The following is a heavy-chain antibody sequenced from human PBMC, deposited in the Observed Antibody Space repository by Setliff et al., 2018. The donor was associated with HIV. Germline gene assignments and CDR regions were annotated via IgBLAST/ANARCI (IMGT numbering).Heavy chain of an antibody. CDR2: IRNDGSDK. D-gene: IGHD3-10*01. V-gene: IGHV3-30*02. CDR3: ARDGPRGANWLDP. J-gene: IGHJ5*02. CDR1: GFTFSSYG. Sequence: HPGGSLRLSCAASGFTFSSYGVHWVRQAPGKGLEWVAFIRNDGSDKHYVDSVKGRFTISRDNAKNSLYLQMNSLRAEDTAVYYCARDGPRGANWLDPWGQGTLVTVSS.